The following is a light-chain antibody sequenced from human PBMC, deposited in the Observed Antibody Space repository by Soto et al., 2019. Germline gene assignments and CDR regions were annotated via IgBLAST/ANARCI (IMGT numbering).Light chain of an antibody. Sequence: DIQMTQSPYTLSASVGDRVTITCRASQSIGSWLAWYQQKPGKAPKLLIYEASTLEIGVPSRFRGSGSGTEFTLTISSLQPDDFATYYCQQYKTYSTFGQGTKVEV. CDR3: QQYKTYST. V-gene: IGKV1-5*03. CDR2: EAS. CDR1: QSIGSW. J-gene: IGKJ1*01.